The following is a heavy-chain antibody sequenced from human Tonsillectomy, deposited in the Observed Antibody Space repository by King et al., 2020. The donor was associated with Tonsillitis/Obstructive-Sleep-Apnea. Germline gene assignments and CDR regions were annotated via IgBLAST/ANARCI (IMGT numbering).Heavy chain of an antibody. J-gene: IGHJ4*02. CDR2: IYYSGST. Sequence: QLQESGPGLVKPSETLSLTCTVSGGSISSYYWSWIRPPPGKGLEWIGYIYYSGSTNYNPSLKSRVTISVDTSKNQFSLKLSSVTAADTAVYYCARTWGGDFYFDYWGQGTLVTVSS. V-gene: IGHV4-59*08. CDR1: GGSISSYY. D-gene: IGHD4-17*01. CDR3: ARTWGGDFYFDY.